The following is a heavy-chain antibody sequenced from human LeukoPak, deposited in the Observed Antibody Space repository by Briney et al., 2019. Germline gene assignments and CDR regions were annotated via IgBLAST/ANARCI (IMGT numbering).Heavy chain of an antibody. Sequence: PSETLSRNCTVSGGSIISYYWSWIRQPPGKGLEWIGYIYYSGSTNYNPSLKSRVTISVATSKNKFSLKLRSVTAADTAVYYCARVPHYYDSSGYYTSYFDYSGQETLVSVSS. V-gene: IGHV4-59*01. CDR3: ARVPHYYDSSGYYTSYFDY. D-gene: IGHD3-22*01. CDR2: IYYSGST. J-gene: IGHJ4*02. CDR1: GGSIISYY.